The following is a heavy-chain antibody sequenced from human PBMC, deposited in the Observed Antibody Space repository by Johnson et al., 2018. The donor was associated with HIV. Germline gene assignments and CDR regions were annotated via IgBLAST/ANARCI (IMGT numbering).Heavy chain of an antibody. Sequence: QVQLVESGGGLVQPGGSLRLSYAASGFTFSDYYMSWIRQAPGKGLEWVSHISSSGSPINYADSVKGRFSISRDSAKNSLYLQMNSLRAEDTAVYYCARDAQEWELWGDGAFDIWGQGTMVTVSS. J-gene: IGHJ3*02. V-gene: IGHV3-11*04. D-gene: IGHD1-26*01. CDR1: GFTFSDYY. CDR2: ISSSGSPI. CDR3: ARDAQEWELWGDGAFDI.